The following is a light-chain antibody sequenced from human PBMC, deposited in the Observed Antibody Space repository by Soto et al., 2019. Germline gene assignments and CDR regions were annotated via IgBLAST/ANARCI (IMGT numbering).Light chain of an antibody. V-gene: IGKV3-15*01. Sequence: EIVLTQSPATLSVSPGERATLSCRASQSVTYYLAWYQHKPGQAPRLLIYGASTRATGVPARFSGSGSGAEFTLTISSLQSKDFAVYYCQQYTHWPRTFGQGTKVEIK. CDR2: GAS. CDR3: QQYTHWPRT. J-gene: IGKJ1*01. CDR1: QSVTYY.